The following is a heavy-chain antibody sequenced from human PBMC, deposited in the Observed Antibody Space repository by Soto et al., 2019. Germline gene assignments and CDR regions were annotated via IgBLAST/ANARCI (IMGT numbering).Heavy chain of an antibody. D-gene: IGHD3-16*02. CDR3: ARRIGVIVPYYFDY. Sequence: GESLKISCKGSGYSFTSYWIGWVRQMPGKGLEWMGIIYPADSDTRYSPAFQGQVTFSADRSSSTAHLQWSSLKASDTAMYYCARRIGVIVPYYFDYWGQGTLVTVSS. V-gene: IGHV5-51*01. J-gene: IGHJ4*02. CDR1: GYSFTSYW. CDR2: IYPADSDT.